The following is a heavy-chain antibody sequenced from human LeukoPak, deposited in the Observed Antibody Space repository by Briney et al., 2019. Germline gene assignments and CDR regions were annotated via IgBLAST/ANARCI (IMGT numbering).Heavy chain of an antibody. CDR2: IYYSGST. J-gene: IGHJ5*02. Sequence: SETLSLTCTVSGGSISSYYWSWIRQPPGKGLEWIGYIYYSGSTNYNPSLKSRVTMSVDTSKNQFSLKLSSVTAADTAVYYCARHGGPGYSYGDPWGQGTLVTVSS. D-gene: IGHD5-18*01. CDR3: ARHGGPGYSYGDP. V-gene: IGHV4-59*08. CDR1: GGSISSYY.